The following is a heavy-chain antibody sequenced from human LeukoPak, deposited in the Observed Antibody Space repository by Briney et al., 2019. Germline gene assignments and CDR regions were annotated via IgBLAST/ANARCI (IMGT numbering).Heavy chain of an antibody. Sequence: ASVKVSCKASGYTFAGYYMHWVRQAPGQGLEWMGWISAYNGNTNYAQKLQGRVTMTTDTSTSTAYMELRSLRSDDTAVYYCARRIVGATTTFSPIPRSDWFDPWGQGTLVTVSS. CDR1: GYTFAGYY. CDR2: ISAYNGNT. D-gene: IGHD1-26*01. CDR3: ARRIVGATTTFSPIPRSDWFDP. V-gene: IGHV1-18*04. J-gene: IGHJ5*02.